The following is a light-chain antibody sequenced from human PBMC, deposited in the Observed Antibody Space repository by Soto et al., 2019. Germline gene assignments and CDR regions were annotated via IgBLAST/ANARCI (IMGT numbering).Light chain of an antibody. J-gene: IGKJ5*01. CDR2: GAS. CDR1: QSVSSK. V-gene: IGKV3-15*01. Sequence: EIVMTQSPATLSVSPGDRATLSCRASQSVSSKLAWYQQKPGQAPRLLIYGASTRATGVPGRFSGSGSGTGFTLTISSLQSEDFADYYCQQYNNWPPITFGQGTRLEIK. CDR3: QQYNNWPPIT.